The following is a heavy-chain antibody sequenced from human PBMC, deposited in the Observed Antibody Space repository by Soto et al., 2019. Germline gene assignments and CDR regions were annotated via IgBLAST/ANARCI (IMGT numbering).Heavy chain of an antibody. CDR3: ARGLEYGGNSELGHDAFDS. J-gene: IGHJ3*02. D-gene: IGHD2-21*02. CDR2: IYYSGST. CDR1: GGSLSSGGYY. V-gene: IGHV4-31*03. Sequence: SETLSLSCTVSGGSLSSGGYYWSWIRRHPGKGLEWIGYIYYSGSTYYTPSLKSRVTISVDTSKNQFALKLSSVTAADTAVYDCARGLEYGGNSELGHDAFDSWGQGTMVT.